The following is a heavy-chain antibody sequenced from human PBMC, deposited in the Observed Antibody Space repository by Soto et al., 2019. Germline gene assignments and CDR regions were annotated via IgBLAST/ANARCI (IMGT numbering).Heavy chain of an antibody. D-gene: IGHD4-17*01. V-gene: IGHV3-9*01. Sequence: EVQLVESGGGLVQPGRSLRLSCAASGFTVDDYARHWVRQAPGKGLEWVSGISWNSETIDYADSGKGRFTISRDNAKNALFLQMNSLRLDDTALYYCAKDMKWGGMTTIHYFDSWGQGTLVTVSS. J-gene: IGHJ4*02. CDR1: GFTVDDYA. CDR3: AKDMKWGGMTTIHYFDS. CDR2: ISWNSETI.